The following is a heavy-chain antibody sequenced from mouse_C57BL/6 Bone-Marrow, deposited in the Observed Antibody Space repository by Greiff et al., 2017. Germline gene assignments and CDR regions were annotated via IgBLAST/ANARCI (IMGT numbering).Heavy chain of an antibody. CDR1: GYTFTSYW. D-gene: IGHD4-1*01. J-gene: IGHJ1*03. CDR3: ARDTSSLGFDV. Sequence: QVHVKQSGAELVRPGSSVKLSCKASGYTFTSYWMDWVKQRPGQGLEWIGNIYPSDSETHYNQKFKDKATLTVDKSSSTAYMQLSSLTSEDSAVYYCARDTSSLGFDVWGTGTTVTVSS. CDR2: IYPSDSET. V-gene: IGHV1-61*01.